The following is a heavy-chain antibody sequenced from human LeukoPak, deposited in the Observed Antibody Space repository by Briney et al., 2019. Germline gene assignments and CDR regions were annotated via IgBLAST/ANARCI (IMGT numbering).Heavy chain of an antibody. CDR2: IKPNSGGT. CDR3: ATNILVRDIINWFDP. D-gene: IGHD3-10*01. Sequence: GASVKVSCKASGYSFADYYMHWVRQAPGQGLEWMGWIKPNSGGTRSAQKFQGRVTMTMDTSISTAYMELSSLRYDDTAVYYCATNILVRDIINWFDPWGQGTLVTVSS. J-gene: IGHJ5*02. V-gene: IGHV1-2*02. CDR1: GYSFADYY.